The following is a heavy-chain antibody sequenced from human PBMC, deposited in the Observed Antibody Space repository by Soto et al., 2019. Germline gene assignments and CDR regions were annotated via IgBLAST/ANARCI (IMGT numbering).Heavy chain of an antibody. CDR3: ARMGTGTKNWFDP. CDR2: IWYDGSNK. CDR1: GFTFSSYG. Sequence: QVQLVESGGGVVQPGRSLRLSCAASGFTFSSYGMHWVRQAPGKGLEWVAVIWYDGSNKYYADSVKGRFTISRDNSKKTRYLQMNSLRAEDTAVYYCARMGTGTKNWFDPWGQGTLVTVSS. V-gene: IGHV3-33*01. J-gene: IGHJ5*02. D-gene: IGHD1-7*01.